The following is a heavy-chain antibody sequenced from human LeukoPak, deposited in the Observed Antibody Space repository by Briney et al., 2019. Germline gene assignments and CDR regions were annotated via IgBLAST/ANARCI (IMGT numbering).Heavy chain of an antibody. CDR3: AREGIAAAQSFDY. CDR1: GFTFSSYA. J-gene: IGHJ4*02. CDR2: IYSGGST. D-gene: IGHD6-13*01. V-gene: IGHV3-53*01. Sequence: GGSLRLSCAASGFTFSSYAMSWVRQAPGKGLEWVSVIYSGGSTYYADSVKGRFTISRDNSKNTLYLQMNSLRAEDTAVYHCAREGIAAAQSFDYWGQGTLVTVSS.